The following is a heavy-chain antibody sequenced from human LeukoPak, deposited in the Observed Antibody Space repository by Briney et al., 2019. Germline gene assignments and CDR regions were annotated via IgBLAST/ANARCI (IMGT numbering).Heavy chain of an antibody. CDR1: GGSFSGYY. CDR3: ARGRGDTYCGGDCYFSPFDY. CDR2: INHSGST. Sequence: SETLSLTCAVYGGSFSGYYWSWIRQPPGKGLEWIGEINHSGSTNYNPSLKSRVTISVDTSKNQFSLKPSSVTAADTAVYYCARGRGDTYCGGDCYFSPFDYWGQGTLVTVSA. D-gene: IGHD2-21*02. V-gene: IGHV4-34*01. J-gene: IGHJ4*02.